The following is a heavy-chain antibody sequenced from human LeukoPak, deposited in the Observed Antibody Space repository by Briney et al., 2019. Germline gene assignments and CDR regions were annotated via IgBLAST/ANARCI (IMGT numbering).Heavy chain of an antibody. D-gene: IGHD3-16*01. J-gene: IGHJ4*02. V-gene: IGHV3-23*01. CDR3: AKASWVSRADAVL. CDR1: GFSFSSYA. CDR2: LRGDGET. Sequence: GGSLRLSCAASGFSFSSYAMSWVRQAPARGLEWVSSLRGDGETFYIDSVKGRFTLSRDESRNTVYLQLNNLRVEDTAVYFCAKASWVSRADAVLWGQGTLVTVSS.